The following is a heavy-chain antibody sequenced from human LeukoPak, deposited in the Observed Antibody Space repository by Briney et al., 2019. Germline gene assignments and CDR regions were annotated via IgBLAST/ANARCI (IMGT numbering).Heavy chain of an antibody. CDR1: GFTFSSYG. CDR3: AKKYSGYGDFNYYGMDA. Sequence: GGSLRLSCAASGFTFSSYGMHWVRQAPGKGLEWVAIISSDGSKRHYADSVKGRFTISRDNSKNTVYIQMNNLRSEDTAVYYCAKKYSGYGDFNYYGMDAWGQGTTVTVSS. CDR2: ISSDGSKR. J-gene: IGHJ6*02. D-gene: IGHD5-12*01. V-gene: IGHV3-30*18.